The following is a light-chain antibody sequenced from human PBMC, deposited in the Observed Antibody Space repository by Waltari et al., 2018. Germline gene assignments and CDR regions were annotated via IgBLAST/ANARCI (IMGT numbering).Light chain of an antibody. Sequence: QSVLTQPPSVSAAPGQRVTISCSGGRPNVGKHYVSWYRQLPGTPPQLLIFEDRERPSGIPGRFSGSKSGTSATLDITGLQSGDEADYYCGTWDSSLSGAVFGGGTHLTVL. CDR3: GTWDSSLSGAV. V-gene: IGLV1-51*02. CDR2: EDR. CDR1: RPNVGKHY. J-gene: IGLJ7*01.